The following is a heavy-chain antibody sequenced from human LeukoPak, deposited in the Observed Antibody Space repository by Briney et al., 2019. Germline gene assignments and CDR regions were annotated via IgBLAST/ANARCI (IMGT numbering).Heavy chain of an antibody. V-gene: IGHV4-59*01. CDR2: IYYSGST. Sequence: PSETLSLTCTVSGGSLSSYYWSWIRQPPGKGLEGIGYIYYSGSTNYKPSLKSRGTISVDKYKKQFSLTLSSVTAADTAVYYCARYLFYCTNGVCSLPGYWGQGTLVTVSS. D-gene: IGHD2-8*01. CDR3: ARYLFYCTNGVCSLPGY. CDR1: GGSLSSYY. J-gene: IGHJ4*02.